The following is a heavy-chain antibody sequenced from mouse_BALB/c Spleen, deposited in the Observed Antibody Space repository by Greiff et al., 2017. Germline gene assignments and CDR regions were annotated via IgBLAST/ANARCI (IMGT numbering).Heavy chain of an antibody. CDR2: INHNNGGT. J-gene: IGHJ2*01. Sequence: VQLQQSGPELVKPGASVKIPCKASGYTFTDYNMDWVKQIHGKSIEWIGDINHNNGGTIYNQKFKGKATLTVDKSSSTAYMELRSLTSEDTAVYYCARGRRDYLDYWGQGTTLTVSS. CDR1: GYTFTDYN. CDR3: ARGRRDYLDY. V-gene: IGHV1-18*01.